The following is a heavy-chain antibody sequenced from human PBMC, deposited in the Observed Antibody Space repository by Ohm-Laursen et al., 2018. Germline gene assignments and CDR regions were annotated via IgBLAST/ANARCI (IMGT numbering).Heavy chain of an antibody. D-gene: IGHD1-26*01. CDR2: IYYSGST. CDR3: ARDPSGSPPDY. Sequence: SDTLSLTCTVSGGSISSYYWSWIRQPPGKGLEWIGYIYYSGSTNYNPSLKSRVTISVDTSKNQFSLMLSSVTAADTAVYYCARDPSGSPPDYWGQGTLVTVSS. CDR1: GGSISSYY. V-gene: IGHV4-59*01. J-gene: IGHJ4*02.